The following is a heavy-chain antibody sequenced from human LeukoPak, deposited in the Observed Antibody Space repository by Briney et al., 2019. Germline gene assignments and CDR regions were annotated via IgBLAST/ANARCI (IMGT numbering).Heavy chain of an antibody. J-gene: IGHJ4*02. CDR2: ISSSSSYI. D-gene: IGHD6-19*01. Sequence: PGGSLRLSCAASGFTVSSNYMSWVRQAPGKGLEWVSSISSSSSYIYYADSVKGRFTISRDNPKNTLYLQMNSLRAEDTAVYYCAKDASSGWYNWVYWGQGTLVTVSS. CDR1: GFTVSSNY. CDR3: AKDASSGWYNWVY. V-gene: IGHV3-21*01.